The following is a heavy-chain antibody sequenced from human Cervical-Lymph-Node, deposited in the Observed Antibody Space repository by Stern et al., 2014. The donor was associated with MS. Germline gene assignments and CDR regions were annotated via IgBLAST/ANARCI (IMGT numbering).Heavy chain of an antibody. J-gene: IGHJ6*02. CDR3: ARDVASSGWYSGDYYYYGMDV. V-gene: IGHV3-30*01. CDR1: GFSFSTYA. CDR2: ISYDGNNQ. D-gene: IGHD6-19*01. Sequence: QLVQSGGGVVQPGRSLRLSCAASGFSFSTYAMYWVRQAPGKGLEWVAVISYDGNNQYYADSVKGRFTISRDDSKNTLYLQMNSLRVDDTAMYYCARDVASSGWYSGDYYYYGMDVWGQGTTVTVSS.